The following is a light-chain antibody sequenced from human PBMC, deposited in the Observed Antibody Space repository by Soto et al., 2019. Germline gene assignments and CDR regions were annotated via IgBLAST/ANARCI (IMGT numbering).Light chain of an antibody. CDR2: GAS. CDR1: QDITSY. CDR3: QQYNSYSEA. V-gene: IGKV1-9*01. Sequence: IQLTQSPSSLSASFGDSVTITCRASQDITSYLAWYQQKPGKAPNLLIYGASTLQSGVPSRFSGSGSGTDFTLTISSLQAEDFATYYCQQYNSYSEAFGQGTKVDI. J-gene: IGKJ1*01.